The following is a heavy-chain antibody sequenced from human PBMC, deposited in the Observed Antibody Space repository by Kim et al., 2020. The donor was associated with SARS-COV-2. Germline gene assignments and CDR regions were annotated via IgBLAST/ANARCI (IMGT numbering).Heavy chain of an antibody. CDR3: AKDWEVAARQNDY. CDR1: GFTFSSYG. V-gene: IGHV3-30*18. D-gene: IGHD6-6*01. CDR2: ISYDGSNK. Sequence: GGSLRLSCAASGFTFSSYGMHWVRQAPGKGLEWVAVISYDGSNKYYADSVKGRFTISRDNSKNTLYLQMNSLRAEDTAVYYCAKDWEVAARQNDYWGQGT. J-gene: IGHJ4*02.